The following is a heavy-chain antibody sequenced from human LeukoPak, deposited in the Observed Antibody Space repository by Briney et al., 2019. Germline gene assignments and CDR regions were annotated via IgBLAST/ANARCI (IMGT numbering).Heavy chain of an antibody. CDR2: IWYDGSKE. V-gene: IGHV3-33*01. J-gene: IGHJ4*02. CDR1: GFTFSNNG. CDR3: ARDKLQVATVFDY. D-gene: IGHD5-12*01. Sequence: PGGSLRLSCVASGFTFSNNGMHCVRQAPGKGLEWVAVIWYDGSKEYYEDSVKGLFTISRDNSKNTVYLQMNSLRAEDTAVYYCARDKLQVATVFDYWGQGTLVTVSS.